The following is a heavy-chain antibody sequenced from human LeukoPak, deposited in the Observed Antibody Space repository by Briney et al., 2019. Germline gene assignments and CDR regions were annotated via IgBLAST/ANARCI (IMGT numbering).Heavy chain of an antibody. CDR2: ISAYNGNT. V-gene: IGHV1-18*04. D-gene: IGHD5-18*01. J-gene: IGHJ4*02. CDR3: ARESIRRNTAMID. CDR1: GYTFTSYY. Sequence: ASVKVSCKASGYTFTSYYIHWVRQAPGQGLEWMGWISAYNGNTNYAQKLQGRVTMTTDTSTSTAYMELRSLRSDDTAVYYCARESIRRNTAMIDWGQGTLVTVSS.